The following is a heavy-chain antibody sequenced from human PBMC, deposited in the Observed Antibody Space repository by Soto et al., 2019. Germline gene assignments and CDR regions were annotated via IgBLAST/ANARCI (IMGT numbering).Heavy chain of an antibody. CDR3: AHLKPIVAAPYFDY. D-gene: IGHD5-12*01. V-gene: IGHV2-5*02. J-gene: IGHJ4*02. CDR2: IYWDDDK. CDR1: GFSLSTSGVG. Sequence: SGPTLVNPTQPLTLTCTFSGFSLSTSGVGVGWIRQPPGKALEWLALIYWDDDKRYSPSLKSRLTITKDTSKNQVVLTMTNMDPVDTATYYCAHLKPIVAAPYFDYWGQGTLVTVSS.